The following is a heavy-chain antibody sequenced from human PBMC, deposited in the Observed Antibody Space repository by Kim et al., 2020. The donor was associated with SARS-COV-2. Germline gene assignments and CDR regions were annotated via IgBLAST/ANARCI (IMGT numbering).Heavy chain of an antibody. CDR3: TRLRDSSGWYLSQDWFDP. V-gene: IGHV3-73*01. J-gene: IGHJ5*02. Sequence: KGRFTISRDDSKNTAYLQMNSLKTEDTAVYYCTRLRDSSGWYLSQDWFDPWGQGTLVTVSS. D-gene: IGHD6-19*01.